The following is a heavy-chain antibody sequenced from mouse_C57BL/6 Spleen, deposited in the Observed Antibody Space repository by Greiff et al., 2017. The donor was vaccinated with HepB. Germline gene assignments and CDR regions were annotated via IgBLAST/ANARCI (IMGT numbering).Heavy chain of an antibody. Sequence: EVQLQQSGPELVKPGASVKISCKASGYTFTDYYMNWVKQSHGKSLEWIGDINPNNGGTSYNQKFKGKATLTVDKSSSTAYMELRSLTSEDSAVYYCARRGYGKTWFAYWGQGTLVTVSA. CDR2: INPNNGGT. V-gene: IGHV1-26*01. J-gene: IGHJ3*01. CDR3: ARRGYGKTWFAY. CDR1: GYTFTDYY. D-gene: IGHD2-10*02.